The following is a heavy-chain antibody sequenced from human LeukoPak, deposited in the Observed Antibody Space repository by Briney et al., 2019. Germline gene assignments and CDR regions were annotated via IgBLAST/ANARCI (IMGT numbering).Heavy chain of an antibody. CDR2: IYYSGST. CDR1: GGSISSGDYS. V-gene: IGHV4-30-4*08. D-gene: IGHD1-7*01. Sequence: PSQTLSLTCTVSGGSISSGDYSWSWIRQPPGKGLEWIGYIYYSGSTYYNPSLKSRVTITVDTSKNQFPLKLSSVTAADTAVYYCARDVISYWNYESNWFDPWGQGTLVTVSS. J-gene: IGHJ5*02. CDR3: ARDVISYWNYESNWFDP.